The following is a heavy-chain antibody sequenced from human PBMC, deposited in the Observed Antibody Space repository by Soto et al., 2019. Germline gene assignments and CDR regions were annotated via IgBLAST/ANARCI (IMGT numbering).Heavy chain of an antibody. Sequence: ASVKVSCKASGYTFTTYAFSWVRQAPGEGLEWMGWISAYNGNTDYAQKLQGRVTMTTDTSTSTAYMELRSLRSDDTAVYYCARGPRNIIRAIFGVVHYYMDVWGKGTTVTVSS. D-gene: IGHD3-3*01. J-gene: IGHJ6*03. CDR3: ARGPRNIIRAIFGVVHYYMDV. CDR1: GYTFTTYA. V-gene: IGHV1-18*01. CDR2: ISAYNGNT.